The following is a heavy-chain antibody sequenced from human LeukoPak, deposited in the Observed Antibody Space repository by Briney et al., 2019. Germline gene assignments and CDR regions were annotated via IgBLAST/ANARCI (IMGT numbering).Heavy chain of an antibody. CDR1: GYTFTGYY. CDR3: ARGGGERVTIFVRWGGRWKWVDI. Sequence: ASVKVSCKASGYTFTGYYIHWVRQAPGQGLEWMGWINPNSGGTNYAQKFQGRVTMTRDTSISTAYMELSRLRSDDTAVYYCARGGGERVTIFVRWGGRWKWVDIWGQGTMVTASS. J-gene: IGHJ3*02. V-gene: IGHV1-2*02. D-gene: IGHD3-9*01. CDR2: INPNSGGT.